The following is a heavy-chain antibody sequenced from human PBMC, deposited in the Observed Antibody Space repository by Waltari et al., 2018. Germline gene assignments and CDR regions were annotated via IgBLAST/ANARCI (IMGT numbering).Heavy chain of an antibody. V-gene: IGHV1-3*01. CDR1: GYTFTSYA. CDR3: AREGAYYYYYGMDV. J-gene: IGHJ6*02. CDR2: INAGNGNT. Sequence: QVQLVQSGAEVKKPGASVKVSCTASGYTFTSYAMHWVRQAPGQRLEWMGWINAGNGNTKYSQKFQGRVTITRDTSASTAYMELSSLRSEDTAVYYCAREGAYYYYYGMDVWGQGTTVTVSS.